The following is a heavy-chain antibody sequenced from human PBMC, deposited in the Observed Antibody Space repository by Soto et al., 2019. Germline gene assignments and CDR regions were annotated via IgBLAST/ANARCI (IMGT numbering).Heavy chain of an antibody. CDR3: ASGPEVVPAGMGWDYYYDRDV. V-gene: IGHV3-72*01. J-gene: IGHJ6*03. CDR2: TTNKVNSYTT. D-gene: IGHD2-2*01. CDR1: GFTFSDHY. Sequence: EVQLVESGGGLVQPGGALRLSCAASGFTFSDHYMDWVSQAPGKGLEWVGRTTNKVNSYTTKYAESVRGRFAISGDESKNSVYLQMDSLKTEDTAVYYCASGPEVVPAGMGWDYYYDRDVWGKGTTVTVSS.